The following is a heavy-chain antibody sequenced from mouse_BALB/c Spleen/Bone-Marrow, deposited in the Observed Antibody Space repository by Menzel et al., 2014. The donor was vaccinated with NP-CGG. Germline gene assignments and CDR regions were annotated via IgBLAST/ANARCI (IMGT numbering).Heavy chain of an antibody. D-gene: IGHD2-3*01. CDR3: AKPEDGYAMDY. CDR1: GFSLTSNG. CDR2: IWGDGST. J-gene: IGHJ4*01. V-gene: IGHV2-3*01. Sequence: VQRVESGPGLGAPSQSLSITCTVSGFSLTSNGVSWVRQPPGKGLEWLGVIWGDGSTKYHSALISRLSISKDNSKSRVFLKLNSLHTDDTATYYCAKPEDGYAMDYWGQGTSVTVSS.